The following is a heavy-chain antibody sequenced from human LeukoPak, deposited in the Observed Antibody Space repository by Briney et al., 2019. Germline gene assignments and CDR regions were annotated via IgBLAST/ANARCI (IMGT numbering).Heavy chain of an antibody. Sequence: SQTLSLTCTVSGGSISSGGYYWSWIRQHPGKGLEWIGYIYYSGSTYYNPSLKSRVTISVDTSKNQCSLKLSSLTAADTAVYYCARAYSSSLFDYWGQGTLVTVSS. CDR2: IYYSGST. V-gene: IGHV4-31*03. CDR1: GGSISSGGYY. CDR3: ARAYSSSLFDY. D-gene: IGHD6-6*01. J-gene: IGHJ4*02.